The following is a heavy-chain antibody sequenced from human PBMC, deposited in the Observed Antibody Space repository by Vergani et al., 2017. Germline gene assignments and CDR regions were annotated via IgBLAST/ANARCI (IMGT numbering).Heavy chain of an antibody. CDR3: AREYSSSWYYYYYYMDV. Sequence: QVQLQESGPGLVKPSQTLSLTCTVSGGSISSGSYYWSWIRQPAGKGLEWIGRIYTSGSTNYNPSLKSQVTISVDTSKNQFSLKQSSVTAADTAVYYCAREYSSSWYYYYYYMDVWGKGTTVTVSS. D-gene: IGHD6-13*01. CDR1: GGSISSGSYY. CDR2: IYTSGST. V-gene: IGHV4-61*02. J-gene: IGHJ6*03.